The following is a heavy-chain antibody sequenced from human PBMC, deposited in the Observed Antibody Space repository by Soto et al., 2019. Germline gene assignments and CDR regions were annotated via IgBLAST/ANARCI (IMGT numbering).Heavy chain of an antibody. V-gene: IGHV1-69*01. Sequence: VYCKAIGATFTSYAISWGRQAPGQGLEWMGGIIPIFGTANYAQKFQGRVTITADESTSTAYMELSSLRSEDTAVYYCARDLRGGYCSSTSCYSFDYWGQGTLVTVSS. CDR1: GATFTSYA. J-gene: IGHJ4*02. D-gene: IGHD2-2*03. CDR3: ARDLRGGYCSSTSCYSFDY. CDR2: IIPIFGTA.